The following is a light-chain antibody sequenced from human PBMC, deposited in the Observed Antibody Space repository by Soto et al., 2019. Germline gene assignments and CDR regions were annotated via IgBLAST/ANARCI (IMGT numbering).Light chain of an antibody. CDR3: QQYYKWPQT. V-gene: IGKV3-15*01. Sequence: EIVMTQFPATLSVSPGVRATFSCWATHSARNKLACYQQKPGQAPRNLIYDASTRAPGIPARLRGSGSGTEFTLTLSSLQSEDFAVYHCQQYYKWPQTFGQGTKVDIK. CDR2: DAS. J-gene: IGKJ1*01. CDR1: HSARNK.